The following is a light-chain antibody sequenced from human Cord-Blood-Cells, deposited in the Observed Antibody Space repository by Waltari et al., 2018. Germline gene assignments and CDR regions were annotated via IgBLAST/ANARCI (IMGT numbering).Light chain of an antibody. V-gene: IGLV2-23*01. Sequence: QSALTQPASVSGSPGQSIIISCTGTSSDVGSYNLVSWYQQHPGKDPKLMLCEGSKRPSGVSNRCSGANAGNTASLTISGLQAEDEADYYGCSYAGRSTRVFGGGTKLTVL. J-gene: IGLJ3*02. CDR1: SSDVGSYNL. CDR2: EGS. CDR3: CSYAGRSTRV.